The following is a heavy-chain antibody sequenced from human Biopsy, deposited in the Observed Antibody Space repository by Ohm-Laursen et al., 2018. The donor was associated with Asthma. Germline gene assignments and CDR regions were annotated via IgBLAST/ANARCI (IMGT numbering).Heavy chain of an antibody. CDR2: HDHEEGGT. CDR3: ASDFPKDYVRYNFQF. Sequence: GSSVKVSCKISGYSLTDLSMHWVRQAPGQGLEWMGGHDHEEGGTVSARRFQGRVTMTEDTSTDTACMELSSLSSDDTAVYYCASDFPKDYVRYNFQFWGQGTLVTVSS. J-gene: IGHJ4*02. V-gene: IGHV1-24*01. D-gene: IGHD4-17*01. CDR1: GYSLTDLS.